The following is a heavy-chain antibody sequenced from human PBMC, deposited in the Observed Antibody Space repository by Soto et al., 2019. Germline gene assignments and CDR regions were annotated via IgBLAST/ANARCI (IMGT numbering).Heavy chain of an antibody. J-gene: IGHJ5*02. CDR2: ISSSSSYI. CDR3: ARDDSSSWLIGFDP. Sequence: GGSLRLSCAASGFTFSSYSMNWVRQAPGKGLEWVSSISSSSSYIYYADSVKGRFTISRDNAKNSLYLQMNSLRAEDTAVYYCARDDSSSWLIGFDPWGQGTLVTVSS. CDR1: GFTFSSYS. V-gene: IGHV3-21*01. D-gene: IGHD6-13*01.